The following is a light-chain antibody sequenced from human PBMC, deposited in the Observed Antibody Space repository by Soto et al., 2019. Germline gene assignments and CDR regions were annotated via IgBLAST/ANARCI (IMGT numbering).Light chain of an antibody. CDR1: QTVSNTY. V-gene: IGKV3-20*01. J-gene: IGKJ4*01. CDR2: GAS. Sequence: EIVLTQFPGALSLSPGERVTLSCRASQTVSNTYLAWYQQKSGQAPKFLIYGASNRATGIPDRFSGSGSGTAFTITISRLELEDFAVYYCQQYGALPPTFGGGTKVEIK. CDR3: QQYGALPPT.